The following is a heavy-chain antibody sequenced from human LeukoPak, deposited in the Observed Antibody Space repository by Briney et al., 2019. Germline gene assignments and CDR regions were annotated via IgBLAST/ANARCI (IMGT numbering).Heavy chain of an antibody. CDR1: GFTFSSYG. V-gene: IGHV3-30*18. CDR3: AKYSTPSNDYYGLDV. Sequence: GGSLRLSCAASGFTFSSYGMHCVRQAPGKGLEWVAVISYDGSNKYYADSVKGRFTISRDNSKNTLYLQMNSLRAEDTAVYYCAKYSTPSNDYYGLDVWGQGTTVTVSS. D-gene: IGHD6-13*01. CDR2: ISYDGSNK. J-gene: IGHJ6*02.